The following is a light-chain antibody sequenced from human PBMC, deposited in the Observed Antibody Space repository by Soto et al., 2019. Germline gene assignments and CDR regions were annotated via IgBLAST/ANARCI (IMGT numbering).Light chain of an antibody. CDR2: SNN. J-gene: IGLJ2*01. CDR1: SSNIGSNT. V-gene: IGLV1-44*01. Sequence: QSVLTQPPSASGTPGQRVTISCSGSSSNIGSNTVNWYQQLPGTAPKLLIYSNNQRPSGVPDRFSGSKSGTSASLAISGLQSEVEADYYCAAWDDSHHVVFGGGTKLTVL. CDR3: AAWDDSHHVV.